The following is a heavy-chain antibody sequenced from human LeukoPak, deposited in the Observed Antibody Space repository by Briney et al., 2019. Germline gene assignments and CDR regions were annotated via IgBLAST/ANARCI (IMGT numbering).Heavy chain of an antibody. Sequence: PGGSLRLSCAASGFTFSTYAMSWVRQAPGKGLEWVSSMSGTGASTYYADSVKGRFTISRDNSKNTVYLQMNSLRTEDTAVYYCAKGRGDYGVANFDYWGQGTLVTVSS. J-gene: IGHJ4*02. D-gene: IGHD4-17*01. CDR1: GFTFSTYA. CDR3: AKGRGDYGVANFDY. CDR2: MSGTGAST. V-gene: IGHV3-23*01.